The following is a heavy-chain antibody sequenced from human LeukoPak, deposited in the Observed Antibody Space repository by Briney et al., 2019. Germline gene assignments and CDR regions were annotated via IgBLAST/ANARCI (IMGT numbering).Heavy chain of an antibody. Sequence: PGGSLRLSCAASGFIFSNYAMQWVRQAPGKGLEWVSYISSSGSTIYYADSVKGRFTISRDNAKNSLYLQMNSLRAEDTAVYYCAELGITMIGGVWGKGTTVTISS. CDR3: AELGITMIGGV. V-gene: IGHV3-48*03. CDR1: GFIFSNYA. D-gene: IGHD3-10*02. CDR2: ISSSGSTI. J-gene: IGHJ6*04.